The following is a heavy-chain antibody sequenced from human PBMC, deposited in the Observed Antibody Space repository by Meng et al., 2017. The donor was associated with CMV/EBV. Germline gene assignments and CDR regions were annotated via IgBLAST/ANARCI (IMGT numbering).Heavy chain of an antibody. CDR3: ARGLGYSGYGSEDY. Sequence: ETLSLTCAASGFTFSSYSMNWVRQAPGKGLEWVSSISSSSSYIYYADSVKGRFTISRDNAKNSLYLQMNSLRAEDTAVYYCARGLGYSGYGSEDYWGQGTLVTVS. D-gene: IGHD5-12*01. CDR1: GFTFSSYS. CDR2: ISSSSSYI. J-gene: IGHJ4*02. V-gene: IGHV3-21*01.